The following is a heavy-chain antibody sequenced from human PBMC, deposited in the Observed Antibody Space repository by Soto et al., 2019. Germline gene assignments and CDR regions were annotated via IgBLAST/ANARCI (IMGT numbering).Heavy chain of an antibody. CDR1: GFTFSNYP. Sequence: GGSLRLSCASSGFTFSNYPMHWVRQTPGKGLEWVAVISYDGSNKYYADSVNGRFTISRDNSKNTLYLQMNSLRGEDTAVYHCAREPTRTYYYGSGIKGYFDYWGQGILVTVSS. D-gene: IGHD3-10*01. CDR2: ISYDGSNK. CDR3: AREPTRTYYYGSGIKGYFDY. V-gene: IGHV3-30-3*01. J-gene: IGHJ4*02.